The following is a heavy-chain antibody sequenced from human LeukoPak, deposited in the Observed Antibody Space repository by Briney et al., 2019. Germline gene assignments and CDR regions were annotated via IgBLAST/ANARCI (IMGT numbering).Heavy chain of an antibody. CDR1: GGTFSSYA. D-gene: IGHD4-17*01. Sequence: ASVKVSCKASGGTFSSYAISWVRQAPGQGLEWMGGIIPIFGTANYAQKFQGRVTITTDESTSTAYMELSSLRSEDTAVYYCARQGTTVTAREFDCWGQGTLVTVSS. CDR2: IIPIFGTA. V-gene: IGHV1-69*05. J-gene: IGHJ4*02. CDR3: ARQGTTVTAREFDC.